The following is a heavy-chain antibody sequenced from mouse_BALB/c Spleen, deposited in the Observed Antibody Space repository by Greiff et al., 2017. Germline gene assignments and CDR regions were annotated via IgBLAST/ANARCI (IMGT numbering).Heavy chain of an antibody. CDR1: GYTFTSYW. CDR2: INPSTGYT. Sequence: QVQLQQSGAELAKPGASVKMSCKASGYTFTSYWMHWVKQRPGQGLEWIGYINPSTGYTEYNQKFKDKATLTADKSSSTAYMQLSSLTSEDSAVYYGARWAITYYFDYWGQGTTRTVSS. D-gene: IGHD2-4*01. CDR3: ARWAITYYFDY. V-gene: IGHV1-7*01. J-gene: IGHJ2*01.